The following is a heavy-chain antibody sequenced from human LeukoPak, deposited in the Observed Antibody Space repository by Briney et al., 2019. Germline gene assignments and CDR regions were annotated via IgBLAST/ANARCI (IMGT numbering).Heavy chain of an antibody. Sequence: GGSLRLSCAASGFTFNGYSMNWVRQAPGKGLEWVSSISSSSTYIYYADSVKGRFTISRDNAKNSLYLQMNSLRAEDTAVYYCARMEADIVVVPAASFDYWGQGTLVTVSS. CDR1: GFTFNGYS. J-gene: IGHJ4*02. D-gene: IGHD2-2*01. CDR2: ISSSSTYI. V-gene: IGHV3-21*01. CDR3: ARMEADIVVVPAASFDY.